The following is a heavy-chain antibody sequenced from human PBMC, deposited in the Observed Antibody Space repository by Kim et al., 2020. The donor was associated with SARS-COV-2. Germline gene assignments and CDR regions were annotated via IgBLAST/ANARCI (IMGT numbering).Heavy chain of an antibody. J-gene: IGHJ3*02. Sequence: GGSLRLSCAASGFTFSSYAMSWVRQAPGKGLEWVSAISGSGGSTYYADSVKGRFTISRDNSKNTLYLQMNSLRAEDTAVYYCANRDGYNLVYHAFDIWGQGTMVTVSS. CDR2: ISGSGGST. CDR1: GFTFSSYA. V-gene: IGHV3-23*01. CDR3: ANRDGYNLVYHAFDI. D-gene: IGHD5-12*01.